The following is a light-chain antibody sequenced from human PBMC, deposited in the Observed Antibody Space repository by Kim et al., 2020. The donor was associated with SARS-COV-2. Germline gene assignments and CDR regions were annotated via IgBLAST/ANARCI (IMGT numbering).Light chain of an antibody. Sequence: DIVMTQSPATLSVSPAERATLSCRASHSVAGKLAWYQQKPGQAPRLLIYGASVRATGIPARFSGSGSGTEFTLTISSLQSEDFAVYYCQEYNNWPALSFGGGTKVDIK. J-gene: IGKJ4*01. CDR1: HSVAGK. CDR2: GAS. CDR3: QEYNNWPALS. V-gene: IGKV3D-15*01.